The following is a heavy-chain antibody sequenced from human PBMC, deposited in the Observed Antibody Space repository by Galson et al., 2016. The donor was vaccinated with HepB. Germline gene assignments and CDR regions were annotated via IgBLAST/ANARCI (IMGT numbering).Heavy chain of an antibody. D-gene: IGHD3-10*01. J-gene: IGHJ6*02. CDR1: GLIFSNYD. Sequence: SLRLSCAASGLIFSNYDFHWVRQAPGKGLEWVAVISTAGRTKFYAESVKGRSTISRDNPKNTLYLQMNSLRAEDTSVYYCARGPGSYYRGREYYYGMDVWGQGTTVTVSS. V-gene: IGHV3-30*03. CDR2: ISTAGRTK. CDR3: ARGPGSYYRGREYYYGMDV.